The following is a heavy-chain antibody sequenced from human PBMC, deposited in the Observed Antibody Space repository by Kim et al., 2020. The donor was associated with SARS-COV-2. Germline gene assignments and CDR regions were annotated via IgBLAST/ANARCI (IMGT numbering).Heavy chain of an antibody. J-gene: IGHJ4*02. CDR3: ARDGDYRSECDY. Sequence: SYAQKFQGRVTMTRDTSTSTVYMELSSLRSEDTAVYYCARDGDYRSECDYWGQGTLVTVSS. V-gene: IGHV1-46*01. D-gene: IGHD4-17*01.